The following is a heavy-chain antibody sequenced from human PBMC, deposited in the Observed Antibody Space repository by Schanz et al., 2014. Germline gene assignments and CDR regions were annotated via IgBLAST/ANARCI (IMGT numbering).Heavy chain of an antibody. Sequence: QVQLVQSGAEVKKPGASVKVSCKVSGSIFSKLLMHWVRQAPGQGLEWMGIINPSGGSTSYAQNFQGRLTVTRDTSTSTVNMELSSLRSEDTAVYYCARGGFFDSTSFDSWGQGTLVTVSS. CDR1: GSIFSKLL. V-gene: IGHV1-46*03. D-gene: IGHD2-2*01. J-gene: IGHJ4*02. CDR2: INPSGGST. CDR3: ARGGFFDSTSFDS.